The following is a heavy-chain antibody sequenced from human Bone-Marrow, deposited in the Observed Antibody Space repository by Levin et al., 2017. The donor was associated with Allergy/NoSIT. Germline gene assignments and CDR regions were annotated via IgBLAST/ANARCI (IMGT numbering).Heavy chain of an antibody. J-gene: IGHJ2*01. CDR3: ARGGDIVVVPAAMLDWYFDR. CDR1: GGSFRGYY. V-gene: IGHV4-34*01. CDR2: INHSGST. Sequence: SQTLSLTCAVYGGSFRGYYWSWIRQPPGKGLEWIGEINHSGSTNYNPSLKSRVTISVDTSKNQFSLKLSSVTAADTAVYYCARGGDIVVVPAAMLDWYFDRWGRGTLVTVSS. D-gene: IGHD2-2*01.